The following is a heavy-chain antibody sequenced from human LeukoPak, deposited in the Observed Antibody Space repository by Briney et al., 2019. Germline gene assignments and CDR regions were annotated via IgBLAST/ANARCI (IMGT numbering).Heavy chain of an antibody. D-gene: IGHD5/OR15-5a*01. V-gene: IGHV4-59*01. J-gene: IGHJ5*02. CDR1: GASISSSF. CDR2: IYYTGNT. Sequence: SETLSLTCTVSGASISSSFWTWIRQSPGKGLEWLAYIYYTGNTNLNPSLKSRLTISVDTPKNQFSLRLSSVTAADTAIYYCARRMTVSATNWFDPWGQGTLVTVSS. CDR3: ARRMTVSATNWFDP.